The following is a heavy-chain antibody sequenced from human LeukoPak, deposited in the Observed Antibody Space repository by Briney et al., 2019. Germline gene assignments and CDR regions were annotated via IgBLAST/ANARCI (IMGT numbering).Heavy chain of an antibody. CDR3: AKEGAVAAHPFDY. CDR2: ISGSNSYI. CDR1: GFTFSSYT. D-gene: IGHD6-19*01. J-gene: IGHJ4*02. V-gene: IGHV3-21*01. Sequence: GGSLRLSCAASGFTFSSYTMHWIRQAPGKGLEWVSSISGSNSYIFYADSVKGRFTVSRDNAKDSLYLQMNSLRAEDTAVYYCAKEGAVAAHPFDYWGQGTLVTVSS.